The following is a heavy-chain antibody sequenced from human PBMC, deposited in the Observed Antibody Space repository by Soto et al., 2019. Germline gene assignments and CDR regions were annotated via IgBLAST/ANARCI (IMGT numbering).Heavy chain of an antibody. CDR3: ARAVGPFDY. CDR1: GFTFSTYG. CDR2: IWFDGSIK. J-gene: IGHJ4*02. Sequence: QVQLVESGGGVVQPGRSLRLSCVASGFTFSTYGIHWVRQAPGKGLEWVAVIWFDGSIKYYGDSVKGRFTVSRDNSKNTLYLQMNSLIAEDTAVYYCARAVGPFDYWGQGTLVTVSS. V-gene: IGHV3-33*01. D-gene: IGHD1-26*01.